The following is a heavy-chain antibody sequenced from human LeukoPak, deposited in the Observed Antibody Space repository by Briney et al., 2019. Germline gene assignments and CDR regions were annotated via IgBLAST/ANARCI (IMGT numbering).Heavy chain of an antibody. CDR3: AKDWAGLLWFGELGY. D-gene: IGHD3-10*01. Sequence: GGSLRLPCAASGFTFSSYAMSWVRQAPGKGLEWVSTISGSGGSTYYADSVKGRFTISRDNSKNTLYLQMNSLRAEDTAVYYCAKDWAGLLWFGELGYWGQGTLVTVSS. J-gene: IGHJ4*02. CDR1: GFTFSSYA. CDR2: ISGSGGST. V-gene: IGHV3-23*01.